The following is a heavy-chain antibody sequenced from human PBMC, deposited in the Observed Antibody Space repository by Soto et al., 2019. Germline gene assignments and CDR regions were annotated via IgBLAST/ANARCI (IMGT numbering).Heavy chain of an antibody. CDR3: ARGSGSYGYPEDFDY. Sequence: SETLSLTCAVSGGSIISNSYYWGWIRQPPGQGLEWIAYIFHSGSTNYNPSLKSRVTMSVDTSKNQFSLKLGSVTAADTAVYYCARGSGSYGYPEDFDYWGQGTLVTVSS. V-gene: IGHV4-61*05. D-gene: IGHD5-18*01. CDR1: GGSIISNSYY. J-gene: IGHJ4*02. CDR2: IFHSGST.